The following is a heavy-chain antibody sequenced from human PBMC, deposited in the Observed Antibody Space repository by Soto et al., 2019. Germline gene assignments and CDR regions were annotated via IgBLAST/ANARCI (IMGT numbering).Heavy chain of an antibody. Sequence: SLRLSCAASGFTFSSYAMSWVRQAPGKGLEWVSLIGGSGARTYYADSVKGRFTISRDNSGNTLFLEMYSLRAEDTAVYYCARYIPGVRYYGMDVWGQGTTVTVS. J-gene: IGHJ6*02. D-gene: IGHD2-2*01. CDR1: GFTFSSYA. CDR3: ARYIPGVRYYGMDV. V-gene: IGHV3-23*01. CDR2: IGGSGART.